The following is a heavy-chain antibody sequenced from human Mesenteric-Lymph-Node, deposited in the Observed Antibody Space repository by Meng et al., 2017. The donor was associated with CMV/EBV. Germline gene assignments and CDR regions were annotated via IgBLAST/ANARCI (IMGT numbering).Heavy chain of an antibody. CDR1: GYSISSGYY. D-gene: IGHD2-2*02. Sequence: SETLSLTCTVSGYSISSGYYWSWIRQPPGKGLEWIGEINHSGSTNYNPSLKSRVTISVDTSKNQFSLKLSSVTAADTAVYYCASPTAAIVDAFDIWGQGTMVTVSS. CDR3: ASPTAAIVDAFDI. CDR2: INHSGST. J-gene: IGHJ3*02. V-gene: IGHV4-38-2*02.